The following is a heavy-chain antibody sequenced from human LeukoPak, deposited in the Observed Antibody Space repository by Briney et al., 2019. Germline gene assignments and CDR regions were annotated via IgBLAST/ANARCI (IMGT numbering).Heavy chain of an antibody. J-gene: IGHJ5*02. CDR1: GFTFSDYY. D-gene: IGHD3-22*01. V-gene: IGHV3-11*04. Sequence: GGSLRLSCAASGFTFSDYYMSWVRQAPGKGLEWVSYINSGGSTIYYADSVKGRFTISRDNAKNTLNLQMNSLRAEDTAVYYCARDLGQYYDTSDNWFDPWGQGTLVTVSS. CDR3: ARDLGQYYDTSDNWFDP. CDR2: INSGGSTI.